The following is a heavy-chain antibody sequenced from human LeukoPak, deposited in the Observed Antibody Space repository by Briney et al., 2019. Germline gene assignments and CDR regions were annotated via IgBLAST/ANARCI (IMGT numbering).Heavy chain of an antibody. D-gene: IGHD3-22*01. CDR1: GFTFSSYE. V-gene: IGHV3-48*03. Sequence: GGSLRLSCAASGFTFSSYEMNWVRQAPGKGLEWVSYISSSGSTIYYADSVKGRFTISRDNAKNSLYLQMNSLRAEDTAVYYCASTYDSSGYYYSYYFDYWGQGTLVTVSS. J-gene: IGHJ4*02. CDR2: ISSSGSTI. CDR3: ASTYDSSGYYYSYYFDY.